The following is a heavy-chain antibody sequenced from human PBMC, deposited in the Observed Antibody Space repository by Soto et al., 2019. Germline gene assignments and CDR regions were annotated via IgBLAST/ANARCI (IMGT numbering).Heavy chain of an antibody. CDR3: TRRIAVAGTYYFDY. D-gene: IGHD6-19*01. CDR2: IKSISDGYTT. Sequence: LLVESGGGFVQPGGSLRLSCVASGFTFSHAWMDWVRQAPGKGLEWVGRIKSISDGYTTNYAASVAGRFTISRDDSKNTLFLHVNSLKTEDTGVFYCTRRIAVAGTYYFDYWGQGTLVTVSS. CDR1: GFTFSHAW. J-gene: IGHJ4*02. V-gene: IGHV3-15*07.